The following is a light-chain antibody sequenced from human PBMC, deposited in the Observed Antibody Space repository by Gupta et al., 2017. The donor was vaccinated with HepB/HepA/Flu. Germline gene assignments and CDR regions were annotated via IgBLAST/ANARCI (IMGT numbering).Light chain of an antibody. Sequence: EVVLTQSPGPLSFSPGERATLSCRASQSVSSNYLTWYPQIPGQAPRLLIYGASSRASGIPDRFSGSGCGTDFTLTISRREPGDFAVYYCQQEGSSSFTFGRGTKVEIK. CDR1: QSVSSNY. J-gene: IGKJ4*01. CDR3: QQEGSSSFT. V-gene: IGKV3-20*01. CDR2: GAS.